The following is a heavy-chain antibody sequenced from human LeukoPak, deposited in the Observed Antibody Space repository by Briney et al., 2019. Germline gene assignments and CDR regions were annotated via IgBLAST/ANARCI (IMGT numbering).Heavy chain of an antibody. V-gene: IGHV1-2*06. J-gene: IGHJ4*02. CDR3: ARDQHTYYYDSSGYYGFDY. Sequence: ASVKVSCKASGYTFTGYYMHWVRQAPGQGLEWMGRINPNSGGTNYAQKFQGRVTITTDESTSTAYMELSSLRSEDTAVYYCARDQHTYYYDSSGYYGFDYWGQGTLVTVSS. D-gene: IGHD3-22*01. CDR1: GYTFTGYY. CDR2: INPNSGGT.